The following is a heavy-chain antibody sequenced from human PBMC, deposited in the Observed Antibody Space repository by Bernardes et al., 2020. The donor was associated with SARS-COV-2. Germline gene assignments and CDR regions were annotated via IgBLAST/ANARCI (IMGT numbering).Heavy chain of an antibody. CDR3: AGSSCGIDCYIGGLRSWDYGMDV. CDR2: IYSSGSS. V-gene: IGHV4-39*01. CDR1: GASIRSSNYY. Sequence: SETLSLTCTVSGASIRSSNYYWGWIPQPPGKGLEWIGSIYSSGSSYYNPSLQSRVSQSTDTSKNQFSLRLSFVTAADTAVYYCAGSSCGIDCYIGGLRSWDYGMDVWGQGTTVTVSS. D-gene: IGHD2-21*02. J-gene: IGHJ6*02.